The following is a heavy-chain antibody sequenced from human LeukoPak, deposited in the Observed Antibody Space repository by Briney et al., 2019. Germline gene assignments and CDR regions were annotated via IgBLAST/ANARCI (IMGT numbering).Heavy chain of an antibody. D-gene: IGHD5-18*01. Sequence: GGSLRLSCPASGFTFSSYGVHWVRQAPGKGLEWVAVIWYDGSNEYYADSVKGRFTISRDNSKNTLYLQMNSLRAEDTAVYYCARDAGTAMVTFLDYWGQGTLVTVSS. CDR3: ARDAGTAMVTFLDY. CDR1: GFTFSSYG. J-gene: IGHJ4*02. V-gene: IGHV3-33*01. CDR2: IWYDGSNE.